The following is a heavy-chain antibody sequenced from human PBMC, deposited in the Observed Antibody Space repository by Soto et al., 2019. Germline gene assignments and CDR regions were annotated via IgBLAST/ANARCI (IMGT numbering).Heavy chain of an antibody. CDR2: IRNKANSYAT. V-gene: IGHV3-73*01. D-gene: IGHD3-16*01. Sequence: EFQLVESGGGLVQPGGSVQLSCAASGFTFNGPAIHWVRQASGKGLEWVGRIRNKANSYATVYAASMKGRFTISRDDSTNTAYLQMNSLKAEDSAVYYCSTAYVWGQGTLVTVPS. CDR1: GFTFNGPA. J-gene: IGHJ4*02. CDR3: STAYV.